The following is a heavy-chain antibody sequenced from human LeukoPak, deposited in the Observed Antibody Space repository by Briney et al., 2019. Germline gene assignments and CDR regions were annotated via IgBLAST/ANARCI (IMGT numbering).Heavy chain of an antibody. D-gene: IGHD3-22*01. V-gene: IGHV3-30-3*01. Sequence: GGSLRLSCAASGFTFSSYAMHWVRQAPGKGLEWVAVISYDGSNKYYADSVKGRFTISRDNSKNTLYLQMNSLRAEDTAVYYCAGERTGDRSGYYYDGLDYWGQGTLVTVSS. CDR3: AGERTGDRSGYYYDGLDY. CDR1: GFTFSSYA. J-gene: IGHJ4*02. CDR2: ISYDGSNK.